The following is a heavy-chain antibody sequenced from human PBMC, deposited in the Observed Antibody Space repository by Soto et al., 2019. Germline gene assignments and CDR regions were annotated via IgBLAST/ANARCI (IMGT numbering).Heavy chain of an antibody. D-gene: IGHD3-9*01. CDR2: ITSSSSSI. Sequence: PGGSLRLSCAASAFTFSSYTMNWVRQAPGKGLEWVSYITSSSSSIYYADSVKGRFTISRDNAKNSLYLQMNSLRDEDTAVYYCARGDFDMDVWGQGTTVTVSS. J-gene: IGHJ6*02. CDR1: AFTFSSYT. CDR3: ARGDFDMDV. V-gene: IGHV3-48*02.